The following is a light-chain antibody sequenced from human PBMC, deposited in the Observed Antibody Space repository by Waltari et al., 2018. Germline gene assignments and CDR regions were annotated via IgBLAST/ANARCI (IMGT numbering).Light chain of an antibody. Sequence: EVVLTQSPGTLSLSPGERATLSCRASESVRRALIWYQQKPGQAPRRLIYDTSPRATGVPDRFSGSGSGTDFSLTISRLEPEDFAVYYCQHNVRLPVTFGQGTKVEIK. V-gene: IGKV3-20*01. CDR3: QHNVRLPVT. CDR1: ESVRRA. J-gene: IGKJ1*01. CDR2: DTS.